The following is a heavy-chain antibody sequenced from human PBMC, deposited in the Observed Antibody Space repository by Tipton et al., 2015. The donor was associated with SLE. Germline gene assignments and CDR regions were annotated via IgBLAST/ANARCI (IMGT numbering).Heavy chain of an antibody. Sequence: TLSLTCTVSGGSISSSSYYWGWIRQPPGKGLEWIGCIYYSGSTYYNPSLKSRVTISVDTSKNQFSLKLTSVTAADTAVYYCARVFNYYYDSSGYYSYFDYWGQGTLVTVSS. CDR2: IYYSGST. D-gene: IGHD3-22*01. J-gene: IGHJ4*02. V-gene: IGHV4-39*07. CDR1: GGSISSSSYY. CDR3: ARVFNYYYDSSGYYSYFDY.